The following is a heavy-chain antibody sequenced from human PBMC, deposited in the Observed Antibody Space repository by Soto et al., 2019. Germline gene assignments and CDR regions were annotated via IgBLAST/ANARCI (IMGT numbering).Heavy chain of an antibody. CDR2: ISGSGGST. CDR3: AKVFYYYDSSGYYYFDY. V-gene: IGHV3-23*01. CDR1: GFTFSSYA. Sequence: GGSLRLSCAASGFTFSSYAMSWVRQAPGKGLEWVSAISGSGGSTYYADSVKGQFTISRDNSKNTLYLQMNSLRAEDTAVYYCAKVFYYYDSSGYYYFDYWGQGTLVTVSS. D-gene: IGHD3-22*01. J-gene: IGHJ4*02.